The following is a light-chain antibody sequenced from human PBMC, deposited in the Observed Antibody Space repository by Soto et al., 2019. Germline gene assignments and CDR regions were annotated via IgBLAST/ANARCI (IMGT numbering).Light chain of an antibody. Sequence: DIQMTQSPSSRSASVGDRVTITCRASQSISSYLNWYQHKPGKAPKLLIFAASSLQSGVPSRFSGSGSGTDFTLTISSLQPEDFALHYCQQTYTSPQTFGQGTKVEIK. CDR3: QQTYTSPQT. CDR2: AAS. V-gene: IGKV1-39*01. J-gene: IGKJ1*01. CDR1: QSISSY.